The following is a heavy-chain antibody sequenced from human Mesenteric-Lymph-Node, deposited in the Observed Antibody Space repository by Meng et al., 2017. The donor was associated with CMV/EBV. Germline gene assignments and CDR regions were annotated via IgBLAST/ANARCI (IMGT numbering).Heavy chain of an antibody. CDR3: ARGRPKYYFYGMDV. V-gene: IGHV1-2*02. J-gene: IGHJ6*02. D-gene: IGHD2/OR15-2a*01. CDR1: GYTFIDNY. CDR2: INPYSGDA. Sequence: ASVKVSCKASGYTFIDNYLHWARQAPGQGLEWMGWINPYSGDASSAQTFQGRVTMTRDTSTSTVYVELSRLISDDTAVYYCARGRPKYYFYGMDVWGQGTTVTVSS.